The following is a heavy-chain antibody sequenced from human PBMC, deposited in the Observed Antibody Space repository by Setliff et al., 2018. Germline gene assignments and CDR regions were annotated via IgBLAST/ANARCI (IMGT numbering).Heavy chain of an antibody. CDR3: AKNGFGVVALGVNNWFDP. CDR1: GFTFSSYA. D-gene: IGHD3-10*01. CDR2: ISGSGGST. J-gene: IGHJ5*02. V-gene: IGHV3-23*01. Sequence: PGGSLRLSCAASGFTFSSYAMSWVCQAPGKGLEWVSAISGSGGSTYYADSVKGRFTIARDNSKNTLYLQMNSLRAEDTAVYSCAKNGFGVVALGVNNWFDPWGQGTLVTVSS.